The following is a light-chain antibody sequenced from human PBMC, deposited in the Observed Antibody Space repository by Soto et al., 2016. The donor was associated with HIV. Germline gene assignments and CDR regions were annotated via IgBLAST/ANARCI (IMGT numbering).Light chain of an antibody. CDR1: QSVSVW. J-gene: IGKJ1*01. V-gene: IGKV1-5*03. CDR3: QQYNTVPVD. Sequence: DIQMTQFPSTLSASIGDRVTITCRASQSVSVWLAWYQQKPGKAPNLLIFKTSTLEIGVPSRFSGSGSGTDFTLTLSSVQPDDVGTYYCQQYNTVPVDFGQGTKLEMK. CDR2: KTS.